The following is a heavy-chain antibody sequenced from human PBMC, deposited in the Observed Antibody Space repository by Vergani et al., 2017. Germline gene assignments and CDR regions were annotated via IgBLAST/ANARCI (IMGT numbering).Heavy chain of an antibody. CDR1: GYSISSGYY. D-gene: IGHD2-21*02. Sequence: QVQLQESGPGLVKPSETLSLTCAVSGYSISSGYYWGWIRQPPGKGLEWIGSIYHSGSTYYNPSLKSRVTISADTSKNQFSLKLSSVTAADTAVYYCARHVAYCGGDCYPYYFDYWGQGTLVTVSS. CDR3: ARHVAYCGGDCYPYYFDY. V-gene: IGHV4-38-2*01. J-gene: IGHJ4*02. CDR2: IYHSGST.